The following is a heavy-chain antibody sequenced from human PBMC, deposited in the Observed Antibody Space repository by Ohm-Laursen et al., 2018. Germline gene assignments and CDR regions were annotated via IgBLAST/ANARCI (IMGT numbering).Heavy chain of an antibody. V-gene: IGHV1-8*01. CDR3: ARRGDDFWSGYYFPDFDY. CDR2: MNPNSGNT. CDR1: GYTFTSYD. D-gene: IGHD3-3*01. Sequence: SVKVSCKASGYTFTSYDINWVRQATGQGLEWMGWMNPNSGNTGYAQKFQGRVTMTRNTSISTAYMELSSLRSEDTAVYYCARRGDDFWSGYYFPDFDYWGQGTLVTVSS. J-gene: IGHJ4*02.